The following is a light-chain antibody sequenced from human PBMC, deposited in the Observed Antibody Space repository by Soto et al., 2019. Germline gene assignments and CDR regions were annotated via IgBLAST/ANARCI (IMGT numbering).Light chain of an antibody. Sequence: DIQMTQSPSSLSASVGDRVTMTCRASENISTFLNWYQHKPGKAPKLLIYAASRLQSGVPSRFSGSGSGTDFTLTINGLQPEDFASYYCQQSYSTSPITFGQGTRLEI. CDR2: AAS. J-gene: IGKJ5*01. CDR3: QQSYSTSPIT. CDR1: ENISTF. V-gene: IGKV1-39*01.